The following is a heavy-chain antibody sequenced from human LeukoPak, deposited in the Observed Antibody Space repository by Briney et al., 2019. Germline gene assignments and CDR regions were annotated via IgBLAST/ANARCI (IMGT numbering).Heavy chain of an antibody. Sequence: GGSLRLSCVVSGFTVSSDYMSWVRQAPGKGLEWVSIIYSAGSTFYADSVKGRFTISRDNSKNTVYLQMNSLRAEDTAVYYCARANSATIPGVDPWGQGTLVTVSS. J-gene: IGHJ5*02. CDR3: ARANSATIPGVDP. CDR1: GFTVSSDY. D-gene: IGHD1-26*01. V-gene: IGHV3-53*01. CDR2: IYSAGST.